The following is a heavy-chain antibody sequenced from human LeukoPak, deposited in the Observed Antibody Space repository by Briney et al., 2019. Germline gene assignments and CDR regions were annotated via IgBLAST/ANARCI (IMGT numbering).Heavy chain of an antibody. CDR3: ARRHCSGGSCSELDY. J-gene: IGHJ4*02. CDR1: GGSISDYY. CDR2: IYTSGST. V-gene: IGHV4-4*09. D-gene: IGHD2-15*01. Sequence: SETLSLTCTVSGGSISDYYWSWVRQPPGKGLEWLGYIYTSGSTNYNPSLKSRVTISADTSKNQFSLKLSSVTAADTAVYYCARRHCSGGSCSELDYWGQGTLVTVSS.